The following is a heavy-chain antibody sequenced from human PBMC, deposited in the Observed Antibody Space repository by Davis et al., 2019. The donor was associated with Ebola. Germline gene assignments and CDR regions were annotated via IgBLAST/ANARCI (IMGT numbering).Heavy chain of an antibody. CDR1: GFTFGDYA. Sequence: GESLKISCSAYGFTFGDYAMSWVRQAPGEGLEWVGFIRSKAYGGKTQYAASVKGRFTISRDDSKSIAFLQMNSLKTDDTAVYYCTRDLKQPPPSYYYGMDVWGQGTTVTVSS. D-gene: IGHD6-13*01. CDR2: IRSKAYGGKT. J-gene: IGHJ6*02. CDR3: TRDLKQPPPSYYYGMDV. V-gene: IGHV3-49*04.